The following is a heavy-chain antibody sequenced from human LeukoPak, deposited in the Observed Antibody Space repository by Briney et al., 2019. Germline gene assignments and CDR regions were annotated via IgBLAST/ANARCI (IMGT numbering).Heavy chain of an antibody. D-gene: IGHD3-10*01. CDR2: IYHSGST. V-gene: IGHV4-4*02. J-gene: IGHJ3*02. CDR3: AKSNGYGLVDI. Sequence: SETLSLTCAVSGDFISGSNWWSWVRLPPGKGLEWIGEIYHSGSTNYNPSLRSRVTFSLDTSENQFSLNLNSVSAADTAVYYCAKSNGYGLVDIWGQGTMVTVSS. CDR1: GDFISGSNW.